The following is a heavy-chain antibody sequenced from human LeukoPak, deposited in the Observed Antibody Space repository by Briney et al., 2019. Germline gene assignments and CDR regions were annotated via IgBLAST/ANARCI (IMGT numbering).Heavy chain of an antibody. CDR2: ISGSGGST. D-gene: IGHD6-13*01. CDR3: AKAVGYSSTWPIDY. J-gene: IGHJ4*02. V-gene: IGHV3-23*01. Sequence: SGGSLRLSCAASGLTFSSYAMSWVRQAPGKGLEWVSAISGSGGSTYYADSVKGRFTISRDNSKNTLYLQMNSLRAEDTAVYYCAKAVGYSSTWPIDYWGQGTLVTVSS. CDR1: GLTFSSYA.